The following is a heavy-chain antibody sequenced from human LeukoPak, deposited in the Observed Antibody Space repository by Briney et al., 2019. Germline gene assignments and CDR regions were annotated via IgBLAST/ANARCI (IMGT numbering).Heavy chain of an antibody. Sequence: PGGSLRLSCAASGFTFSDYYMRCIRHPPGKGLVWVAEISSSGSTIYYADSVKRRSTTSRDNTNNSLYMQMNILTAENTAEYYCAREGAIVYYFDYWGQGTLVTVSS. CDR2: ISSSGSTI. D-gene: IGHD2-15*01. V-gene: IGHV3-11*01. CDR3: AREGAIVYYFDY. J-gene: IGHJ4*02. CDR1: GFTFSDYY.